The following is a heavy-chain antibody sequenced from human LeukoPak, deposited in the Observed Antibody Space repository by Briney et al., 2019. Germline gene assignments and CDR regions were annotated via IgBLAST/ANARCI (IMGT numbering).Heavy chain of an antibody. V-gene: IGHV3-21*04. Sequence: GGSLRLSCAASGFTFSSYSMNWVRQAPGKGLEWVSSISSSSSYIYYADSVKGRFTISRDNAKNSLYLQMNSLRAEDTAVYYCAKDSLHYYDSSGTFYYWGQGTLVTVSS. D-gene: IGHD3-22*01. CDR1: GFTFSSYS. CDR3: AKDSLHYYDSSGTFYY. J-gene: IGHJ4*02. CDR2: ISSSSSYI.